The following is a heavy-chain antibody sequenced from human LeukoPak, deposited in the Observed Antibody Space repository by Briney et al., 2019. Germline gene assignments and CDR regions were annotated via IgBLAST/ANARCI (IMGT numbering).Heavy chain of an antibody. CDR3: AKNDYCDTTSCPPDY. V-gene: IGHV3-23*01. Sequence: PGGSLRLSCVASGFTFRNYAMSWVRQAPGKGLEWVSSISSGASTTYYADSVKGRFTVFRDNSKSTLFLQLISLRAEDTAMYYCAKNDYCDTTSCPPDYWGQGTLVTVSS. CDR2: ISSGASTT. J-gene: IGHJ4*02. CDR1: GFTFRNYA. D-gene: IGHD2-2*01.